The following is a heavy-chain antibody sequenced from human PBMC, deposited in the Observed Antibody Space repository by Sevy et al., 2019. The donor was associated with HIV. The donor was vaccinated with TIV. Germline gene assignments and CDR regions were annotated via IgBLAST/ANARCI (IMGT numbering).Heavy chain of an antibody. D-gene: IGHD5-12*01. J-gene: IGHJ4*02. V-gene: IGHV3-21*01. Sequence: GGSLRLSCATSGFTFSTYNMNWVRQAPGKGLEWVSSISRSSTYIYYTDSVKGRFTVSRDNAMNSLYLQMNSLRVDDTAVYYCASDSGYTGYDWGQGTLVTVSS. CDR1: GFTFSTYN. CDR3: ASDSGYTGYD. CDR2: ISRSSTYI.